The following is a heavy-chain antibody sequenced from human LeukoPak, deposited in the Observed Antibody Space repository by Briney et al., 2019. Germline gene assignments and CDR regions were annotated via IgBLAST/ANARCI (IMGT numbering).Heavy chain of an antibody. D-gene: IGHD3-10*01. CDR3: ARDGLFMVRGVIASYFDY. J-gene: IGHJ4*02. V-gene: IGHV1-69*06. CDR1: GGTFSSYA. Sequence: GASVKVSCKASGGTFSSYAISWVRQAPGQGLEWMGGIIPIFGTANYAQKFQGRVTITADKSTSTAYMELSSLGSEDTAVYYCARDGLFMVRGVIASYFDYWGQGTLVTVSS. CDR2: IIPIFGTA.